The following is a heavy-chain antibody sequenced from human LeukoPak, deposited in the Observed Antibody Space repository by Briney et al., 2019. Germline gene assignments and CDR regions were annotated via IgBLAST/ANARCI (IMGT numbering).Heavy chain of an antibody. CDR2: IYYSGST. Sequence: SETLSLTCTVSGGSISSSSYYWGWIRQPPGKGLEWIGSIYYSGSTYYNPSLKSRVTISVDTSKNQFSLKLSSVTAADTAVYYCARGRGYSSPFDYWGQGTLVTVSS. D-gene: IGHD5-18*01. CDR3: ARGRGYSSPFDY. J-gene: IGHJ4*02. V-gene: IGHV4-39*01. CDR1: GGSISSSSYY.